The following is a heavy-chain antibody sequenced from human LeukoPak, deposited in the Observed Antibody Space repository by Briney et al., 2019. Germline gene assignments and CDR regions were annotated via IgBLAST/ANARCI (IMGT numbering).Heavy chain of an antibody. CDR3: ARDAGRKDDY. CDR1: GITFSSYS. J-gene: IGHJ4*02. Sequence: GGSLRLSCVASGITFSSYSMNWVRQAPGKGLEWVSYISSFSGTINYADSVKGRFTISRDNAKNSLYLQMNSLRAEDTAVYYCARDAGRKDDYWGQGTLVTVSS. V-gene: IGHV3-48*01. CDR2: ISSFSGTI.